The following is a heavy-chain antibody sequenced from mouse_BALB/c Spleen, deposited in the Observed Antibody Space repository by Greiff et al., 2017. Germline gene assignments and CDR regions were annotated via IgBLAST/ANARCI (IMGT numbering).Heavy chain of an antibody. CDR1: GFSLTGYG. Sequence: VQLQQSGPGLVAPSQSLSITCTVSGFSLTGYGVNWVRQPPGKGLEWLGMIWGDGSTDYNSALKSRLSISKDNSKSQVFLKMNSLQTDDTARYYCASSYYYGSSDWYFDVWGAGTTVTVSS. CDR3: ASSYYYGSSDWYFDV. CDR2: IWGDGST. V-gene: IGHV2-6-7*01. D-gene: IGHD1-1*01. J-gene: IGHJ1*01.